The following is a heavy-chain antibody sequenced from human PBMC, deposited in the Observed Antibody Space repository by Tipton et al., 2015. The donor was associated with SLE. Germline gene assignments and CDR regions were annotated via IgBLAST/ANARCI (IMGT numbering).Heavy chain of an antibody. Sequence: LSLTCAVYGGSFRGYSWGWVRQAPGKGLEWVSGISASGYKTHYADSVKGRFTISRDNSKNTLLLQLNSLRAEDTAVYYCAKGIGVGVYADADYWGQGTSVTVSS. CDR3: AKGIGVGVYADADY. J-gene: IGHJ4*02. V-gene: IGHV3-23*01. CDR2: ISASGYKT. CDR1: GGSFRGYS. D-gene: IGHD3-3*01.